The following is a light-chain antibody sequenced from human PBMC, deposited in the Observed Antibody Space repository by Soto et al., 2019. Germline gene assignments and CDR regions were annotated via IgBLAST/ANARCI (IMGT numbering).Light chain of an antibody. V-gene: IGKV3-20*01. CDR3: QQYDKWPIT. CDR1: QSIPTTY. J-gene: IGKJ5*01. CDR2: GIS. Sequence: EIVLTQSPGTLSLSPGEGATLACRASQSIPTTYFAWYQQRPGQAPRLLIYGISTRATGIPDRFSGSGSGTEFTLTITNLQSEDFAVYYCQQYDKWPITFGQGTRLEIK.